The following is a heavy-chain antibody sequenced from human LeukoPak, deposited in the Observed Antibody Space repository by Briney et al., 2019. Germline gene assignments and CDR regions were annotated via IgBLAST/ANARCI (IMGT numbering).Heavy chain of an antibody. Sequence: SQTLSLTCDISGDSVSSNSAAWNWIRQSPSRGLEWLGRPYFRSKWYNDYAPSVKSRIVVNPDTSKNHFSLQLNSVTPEDTAVYYCVRDPGNWFDPWGQGILVTVSP. J-gene: IGHJ5*02. CDR2: PYFRSKWYN. D-gene: IGHD2-8*02. CDR3: VRDPGNWFDP. V-gene: IGHV6-1*01. CDR1: GDSVSSNSAA.